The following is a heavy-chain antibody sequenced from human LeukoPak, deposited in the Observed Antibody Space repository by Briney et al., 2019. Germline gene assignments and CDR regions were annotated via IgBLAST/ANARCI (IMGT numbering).Heavy chain of an antibody. CDR3: ATYFYDRSKLDAFDI. Sequence: PSETLSLTCAVSGGSISSSSYYWGWIRQPPGKGLEWIRSIYYSGSTYYNPSLRSRVTISVVTSKNQFSLNLSSVTAADTAVYYCATYFYDRSKLDAFDIWGQGTMVTVSS. CDR1: GGSISSSSYY. CDR2: IYYSGST. J-gene: IGHJ3*02. V-gene: IGHV4-39*01. D-gene: IGHD3-22*01.